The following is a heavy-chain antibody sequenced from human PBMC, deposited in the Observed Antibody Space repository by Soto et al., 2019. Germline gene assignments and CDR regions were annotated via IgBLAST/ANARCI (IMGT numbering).Heavy chain of an antibody. D-gene: IGHD2-2*01. CDR1: GYTFTSYG. V-gene: IGHV1-18*01. J-gene: IGHJ4*02. Sequence: ASVKVSCKASGYTFTSYGISWVRQAPGQGLEWMGWISAYNGNTNYAQKLQGRVTMTTDTSTSTAYMELRSLRSDDTAVYYCARGYCSSTSCYDFHYSGQGTLVTVSS. CDR3: ARGYCSSTSCYDFHY. CDR2: ISAYNGNT.